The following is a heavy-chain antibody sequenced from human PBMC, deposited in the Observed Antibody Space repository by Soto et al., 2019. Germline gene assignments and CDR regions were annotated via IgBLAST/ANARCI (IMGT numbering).Heavy chain of an antibody. CDR1: GYTFNSYY. CDR3: ARKSVGNFDY. J-gene: IGHJ4*02. V-gene: IGHV1-46*02. CDR2: IHPSGGST. Sequence: ASVKVSCKASGYTFNSYYMHWVRQAPGQGLEWMGIIHPSGGSTNYAQKFQGRATRTRDTSTSTVYMELSSLRFEDTPVYYCARKSVGNFDYWGQGTLVPVSS. D-gene: IGHD2-15*01.